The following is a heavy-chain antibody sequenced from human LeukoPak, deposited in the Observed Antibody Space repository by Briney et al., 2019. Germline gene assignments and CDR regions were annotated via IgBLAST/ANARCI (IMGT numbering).Heavy chain of an antibody. V-gene: IGHV3-48*04. CDR2: ISTSSSTI. J-gene: IGHJ5*02. D-gene: IGHD3-10*01. CDR3: ASRRYDYYGSGANWFDP. CDR1: GFILSTYN. Sequence: GESLRLSCAASGFILSTYNMNWVRQAPGKGLEWVSYISTSSSTIYYADSVKGRFTISRDNARNSLYLQMNSLRAEDTAVYYCASRRYDYYGSGANWFDPWGQGTLVTVSS.